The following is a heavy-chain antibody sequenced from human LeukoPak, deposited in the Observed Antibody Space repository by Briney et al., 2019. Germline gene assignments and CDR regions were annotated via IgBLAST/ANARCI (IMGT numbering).Heavy chain of an antibody. J-gene: IGHJ4*02. CDR2: IYISGRT. CDR3: ARDGLGSYPSEFDY. CDR1: GGSISSGSYY. V-gene: IGHV4-61*02. D-gene: IGHD1-26*01. Sequence: SETLSLTCTVSGGSISSGSYYWSWTRQPAGKGLEWIRRIYISGRTNYNPSYKSRVTISIDTSKNQFSLNLSSVTAADTAVYYCARDGLGSYPSEFDYWGQGTLVTVSS.